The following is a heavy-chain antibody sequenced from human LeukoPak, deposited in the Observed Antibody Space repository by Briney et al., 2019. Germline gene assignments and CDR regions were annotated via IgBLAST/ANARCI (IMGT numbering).Heavy chain of an antibody. CDR1: GFTFSTYN. CDR2: ITSSSSYT. V-gene: IGHV3-21*01. D-gene: IGHD3-22*01. Sequence: SGGSLRLSCAASGFTFSTYNMNWVRQAPGKGLEWVSSITSSSSYTFYADSVRGRFTISRDNAKNSLYLQMNSLRAEDTAVYYCARDHATYYYDSSGYYDYWGQGTLVTVSS. J-gene: IGHJ4*02. CDR3: ARDHATYYYDSSGYYDY.